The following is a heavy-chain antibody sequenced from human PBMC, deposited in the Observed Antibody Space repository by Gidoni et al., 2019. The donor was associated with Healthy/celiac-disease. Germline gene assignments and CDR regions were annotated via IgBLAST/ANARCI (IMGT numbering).Heavy chain of an antibody. J-gene: IGHJ4*02. CDR2: ISGRCGST. D-gene: IGHD2-2*01. V-gene: IGHV3-23*01. CDR1: GFTFSSSA. Sequence: EVQLLESGGGLVQPGGSLRLSCAASGFTFSSSAMSWARKAPGQGLEWVPAISGRCGSTYYAESVKGRFTISRDNSKNTLYLQMNSLRAEDTAVYYCAKVAGYCSSTSCYATFDYCGQGTLVTVSS. CDR3: AKVAGYCSSTSCYATFDY.